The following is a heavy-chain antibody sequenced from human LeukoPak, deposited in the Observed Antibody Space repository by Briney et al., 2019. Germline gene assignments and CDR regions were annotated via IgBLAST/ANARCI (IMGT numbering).Heavy chain of an antibody. CDR3: ARGSTVKYYYDSSGYYFVPKRLYGMDV. CDR1: GGSISSYY. V-gene: IGHV4-4*07. J-gene: IGHJ6*02. CDR2: IYTSGST. D-gene: IGHD3-22*01. Sequence: SETLSLTCTGSGGSISSYYWSWIRQPAGKGLEWIGRIYTSGSTNYNPSLKSLVTMSVDTSKNQFSLKLSSVNAADTAVYYCARGSTVKYYYDSSGYYFVPKRLYGMDVWGQGTTVTVYS.